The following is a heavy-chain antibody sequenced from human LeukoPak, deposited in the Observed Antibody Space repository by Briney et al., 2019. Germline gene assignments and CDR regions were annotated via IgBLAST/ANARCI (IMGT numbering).Heavy chain of an antibody. CDR2: IYYSGST. V-gene: IGHV4-59*01. Sequence: SETLSLTCTVSGGSISSYYWSWIRQPPGKGLEWIGYIYYSGSTNYNPSLKSRVTISVDTSKNQFSLKLSSVTAADTAVYYCARNPTLMITFGDPGAFDIWGQGTMVTVSS. CDR1: GGSISSYY. CDR3: ARNPTLMITFGDPGAFDI. J-gene: IGHJ3*02. D-gene: IGHD3-16*01.